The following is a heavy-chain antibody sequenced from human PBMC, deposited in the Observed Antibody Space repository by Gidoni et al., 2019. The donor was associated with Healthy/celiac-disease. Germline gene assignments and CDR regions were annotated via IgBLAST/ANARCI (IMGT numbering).Heavy chain of an antibody. Sequence: EVQLLESGGGLVQPGGSLRLSCAASGFTFSSYAMSWVRQAPGKGLEWVSAISGSGGSTYYADSVKGRFTISRDNSKNTLYLQMNSLRAEDTAVYYCAPIKYSGSYYPGYFDYWGQGTLVTVSS. CDR1: GFTFSSYA. CDR2: ISGSGGST. J-gene: IGHJ4*02. V-gene: IGHV3-23*01. D-gene: IGHD1-26*01. CDR3: APIKYSGSYYPGYFDY.